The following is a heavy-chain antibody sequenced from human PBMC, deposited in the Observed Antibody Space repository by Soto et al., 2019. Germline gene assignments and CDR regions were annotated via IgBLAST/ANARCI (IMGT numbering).Heavy chain of an antibody. V-gene: IGHV4-4*07. Sequence: QVQLQESGPRLVKPSGTLSLTCTVSGGSVSDYYWSWIRQPAGKGLEWIGRIHSGGSTNYNPSLKSRVTKTVDTSQNQSSLTLSPVTAADSAVYYCAGVQRSRISYRWFDPWGQGALVTVSS. J-gene: IGHJ5*02. CDR2: IHSGGST. CDR1: GGSVSDYY. CDR3: AGVQRSRISYRWFDP. D-gene: IGHD2-2*01.